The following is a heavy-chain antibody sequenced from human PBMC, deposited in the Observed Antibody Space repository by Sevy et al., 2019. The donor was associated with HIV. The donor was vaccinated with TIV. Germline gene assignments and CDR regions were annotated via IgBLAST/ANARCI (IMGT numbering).Heavy chain of an antibody. CDR2: IKQDGSEK. V-gene: IGHV3-7*01. CDR3: AREGRGAAVDY. J-gene: IGHJ4*02. Sequence: GSLRLSCAASGFTFSSYWMSWVRQAPGKGLEWVANIKQDGSEKYYVDSVKGRFTISRDNAKNSLYLQMNSLRAEETAMYYCAREGRGAAVDYWGQGTLVTVSS. CDR1: GFTFSSYW. D-gene: IGHD6-13*01.